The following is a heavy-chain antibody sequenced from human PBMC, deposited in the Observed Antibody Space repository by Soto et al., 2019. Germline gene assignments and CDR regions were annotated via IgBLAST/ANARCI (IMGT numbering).Heavy chain of an antibody. D-gene: IGHD2-2*01. Sequence: PGGSLRLSCAASGFTFSSYAMNWVRQAPGKGLEWLSHISGSGVSTYYADSVKGRFTISRDNSKNTLYLDIESLRVDDTAVYYCAKAGGSSNLYFFLDPWGQGTLVTVSS. V-gene: IGHV3-23*01. CDR2: ISGSGVST. J-gene: IGHJ5*02. CDR3: AKAGGSSNLYFFLDP. CDR1: GFTFSSYA.